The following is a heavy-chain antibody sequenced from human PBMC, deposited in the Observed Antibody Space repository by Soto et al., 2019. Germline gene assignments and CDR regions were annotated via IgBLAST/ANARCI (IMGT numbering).Heavy chain of an antibody. V-gene: IGHV3-23*01. CDR3: AKTFGSNWLLDY. CDR2: MSSSGGSI. J-gene: IGHJ4*02. CDR1: GFTFSDYA. D-gene: IGHD6-13*01. Sequence: EVQLLESGGGLAQPGGSLRLSCAGSGFTFSDYAISWVRQAPGKGLEWVSAMSSSGGSIYYADSVKGRFTISRDNSKNTVYLQMSSLRGEDTAIYYCAKTFGSNWLLDYWGRGTLVTVSS.